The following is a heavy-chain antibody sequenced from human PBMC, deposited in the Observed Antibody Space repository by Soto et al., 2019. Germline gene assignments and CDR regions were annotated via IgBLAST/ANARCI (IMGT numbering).Heavy chain of an antibody. Sequence: VSGPTLVNPTQTLTLTCTFSGFSFNTRGVGVGWIRQPPGKALEWLALIFWDDDKRYSPSLKSRLTITRDTSKNQVVLTVTNMDPMDTATYYCAKLSSGYSLIDTFDIWGQGTMDIVSS. CDR1: GFSFNTRGVG. CDR2: IFWDDDK. CDR3: AKLSSGYSLIDTFDI. V-gene: IGHV2-5*02. J-gene: IGHJ3*02. D-gene: IGHD3-22*01.